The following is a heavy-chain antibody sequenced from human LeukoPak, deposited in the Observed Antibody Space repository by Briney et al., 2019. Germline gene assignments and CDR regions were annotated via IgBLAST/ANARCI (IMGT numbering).Heavy chain of an antibody. CDR1: GYTFTGYY. CDR2: INPNSGGT. D-gene: IGHD3-22*01. Sequence: ASVKLSCKASGYTFTGYYMQWVRQAPGQGLEWMGWINPNSGGTKYAQKFQGRVTMTRDTSITTVYMELSRLRSDDTAVYYCARDPGSGYYSSNFDYWAQGTLVTVSS. CDR3: ARDPGSGYYSSNFDY. V-gene: IGHV1-2*02. J-gene: IGHJ4*02.